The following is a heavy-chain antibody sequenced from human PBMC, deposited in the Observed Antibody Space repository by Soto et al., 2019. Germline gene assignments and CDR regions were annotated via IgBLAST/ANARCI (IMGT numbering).Heavy chain of an antibody. J-gene: IGHJ4*02. CDR3: ARDYRTSAGRHFDY. CDR2: IYNRGDT. CDR1: GGSLSRGTDS. D-gene: IGHD3-16*02. V-gene: IGHV4-30-2*01. Sequence: SETLSLTCTVSGGSLSRGTDSWSWIRQAPGKAPEWIGYIYNRGDTYFNPSLKSRVATSIDRSKNQFSLKLNSVTAADTAVYFCARDYRTSAGRHFDYWGQGILVTVSS.